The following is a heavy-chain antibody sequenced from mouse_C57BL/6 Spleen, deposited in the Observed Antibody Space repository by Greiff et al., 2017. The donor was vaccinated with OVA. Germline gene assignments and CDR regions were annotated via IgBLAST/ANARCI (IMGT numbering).Heavy chain of an antibody. V-gene: IGHV1-61*01. CDR3: ARYYSNAMDY. Sequence: VQLQQPGAELVRPGSSVKLSCKASGYTFTSYWMDWVKQRPGQGLEWIGNIYPSDSETHYNQKFKDKAILTVDKSSSTAYMQLSSLTSEDSAVYYCARYYSNAMDYWGQGTSVTVSS. J-gene: IGHJ4*01. CDR2: IYPSDSET. CDR1: GYTFTSYW. D-gene: IGHD2-5*01.